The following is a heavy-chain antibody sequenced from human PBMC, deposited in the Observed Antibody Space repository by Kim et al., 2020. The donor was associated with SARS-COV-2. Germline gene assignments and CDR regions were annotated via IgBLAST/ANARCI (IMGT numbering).Heavy chain of an antibody. J-gene: IGHJ5*02. CDR2: IYYSGST. CDR3: ARLRSGSYYNRGATGWFDP. V-gene: IGHV4-39*01. D-gene: IGHD3-10*01. CDR1: GGSISSSSYY. Sequence: SETLSLTCTVSGGSISSSSYYWGWIRQPPGKGLEWIGSIYYSGSTYYNPSLKSRVTISVDTSKNQFSLKLSSVTAADTAVYYCARLRSGSYYNRGATGWFDPWGQGTLVTVSS.